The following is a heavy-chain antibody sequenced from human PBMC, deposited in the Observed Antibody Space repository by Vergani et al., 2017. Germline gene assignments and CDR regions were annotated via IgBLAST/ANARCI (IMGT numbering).Heavy chain of an antibody. CDR3: ARGNTIFGVAYYFDD. Sequence: QVQLQESGPGLVKPSETLSLTCTVSGGSISSYYWSWIRQPPGKGLEWIGYIYYSGSTNYNPSLKSRVTISVDTSKNQFSLKLSSVTAADTAVYYCARGNTIFGVAYYFDDWGQGTLVTVSS. CDR1: GGSISSYY. V-gene: IGHV4-59*01. J-gene: IGHJ4*02. D-gene: IGHD3-3*01. CDR2: IYYSGST.